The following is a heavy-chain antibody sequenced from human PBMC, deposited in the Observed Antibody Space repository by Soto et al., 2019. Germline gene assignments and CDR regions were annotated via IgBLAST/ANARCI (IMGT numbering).Heavy chain of an antibody. Sequence: GGSLRLSCAASGFTFSRYGMHWVRQAPGKGLEWVAVIWYDGSNKYYADSVKGRFTISRDNSKNTLYLQMNSLRAEDTAVYYCAREYNWNDVSVAGGYYYYGMDVWGQGTTVTVSS. CDR2: IWYDGSNK. CDR3: AREYNWNDVSVAGGYYYYGMDV. D-gene: IGHD1-20*01. J-gene: IGHJ6*02. CDR1: GFTFSRYG. V-gene: IGHV3-33*01.